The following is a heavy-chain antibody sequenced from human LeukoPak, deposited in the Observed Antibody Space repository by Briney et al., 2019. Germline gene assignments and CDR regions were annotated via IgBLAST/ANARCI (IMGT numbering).Heavy chain of an antibody. V-gene: IGHV1-2*06. CDR2: INPNSGGT. D-gene: IGHD1-26*01. CDR3: ARVLVGAKVAFDI. J-gene: IGHJ3*02. CDR1: GYTFTGYY. Sequence: GASVKVSCKASGYTFTGYYMHWERQAPGQGLEWMGRINPNSGGTNYAQKFQGRVTMTRDTSISTAYMELSRLRSDDTAVYYCARVLVGAKVAFDIWGQGTMVTVSS.